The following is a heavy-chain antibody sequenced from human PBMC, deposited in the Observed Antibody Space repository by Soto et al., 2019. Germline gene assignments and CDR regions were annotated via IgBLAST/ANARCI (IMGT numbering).Heavy chain of an antibody. CDR3: ARRSSGYYYGYYYGMDV. D-gene: IGHD3-22*01. V-gene: IGHV5-51*01. J-gene: IGHJ6*02. CDR1: GYSFTSYW. CDR2: IYPGDSDT. Sequence: GESLKISCKGSGYSFTSYWIGWVRQMPGKGLEWMGIIYPGDSDTRYSPSFQGQVTISADKSISTAYLQWSSLKASDTAMYYCARRSSGYYYGYYYGMDVWGQGTTVTVSS.